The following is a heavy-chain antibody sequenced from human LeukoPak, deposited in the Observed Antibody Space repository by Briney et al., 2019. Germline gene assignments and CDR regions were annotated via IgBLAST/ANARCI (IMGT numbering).Heavy chain of an antibody. Sequence: ASVKVSFKASGYTFTSYGISWVRQAPGQGLEWMGWISAYNGNTNYAQKLQGRVTMTTDTSTSTAYMELRSLRSDDTAVYYCARLISGLWFGESIFDPWGQGTLVTVSS. V-gene: IGHV1-18*01. J-gene: IGHJ5*02. CDR2: ISAYNGNT. CDR1: GYTFTSYG. CDR3: ARLISGLWFGESIFDP. D-gene: IGHD3-10*01.